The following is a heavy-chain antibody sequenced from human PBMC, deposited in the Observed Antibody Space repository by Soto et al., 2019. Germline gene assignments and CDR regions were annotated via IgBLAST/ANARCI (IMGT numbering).Heavy chain of an antibody. Sequence: QVQLVQSGAEVKKPGSSVKVSCKASGGTFSSYAISWVRQAPGQGLEWMGGIIPIFGTANYAQKFQGRVTITADESTSTAYMELSSLRSEDTAVYYCARHNCSGGSCYKRAFDIWGQGTMVTVSS. CDR3: ARHNCSGGSCYKRAFDI. J-gene: IGHJ3*02. CDR2: IIPIFGTA. V-gene: IGHV1-69*12. CDR1: GGTFSSYA. D-gene: IGHD2-15*01.